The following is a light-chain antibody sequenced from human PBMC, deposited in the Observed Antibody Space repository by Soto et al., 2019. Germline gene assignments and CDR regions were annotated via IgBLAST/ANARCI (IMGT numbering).Light chain of an antibody. CDR3: QHFFVSPIT. J-gene: IGKJ5*01. Sequence: TQSAAFLSLSKEESVTITCRASQVISTSLAWYQVKPGKAPKLLIYAASTLESGVPSRFSATVSGTEFSLTITSLQPEDFAPYYCQHFFVSPITFGQGTRLEIK. CDR2: AAS. CDR1: QVISTS. V-gene: IGKV1-9*01.